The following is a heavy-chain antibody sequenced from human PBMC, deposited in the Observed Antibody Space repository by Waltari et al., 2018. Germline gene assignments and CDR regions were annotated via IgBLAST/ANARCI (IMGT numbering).Heavy chain of an antibody. CDR1: GGSFSGYC. Sequence: QVQLQQWCAGVLKPSETLSLTCAVYGGSFSGYCWIWIRQPPGKGLEWIGEINHSGSTNYNPSLKSRVTISVDTSKNQFSLKLSSVTAADTAVYYCARVPAANNWFDPWGQGTLVTVSS. CDR2: INHSGST. V-gene: IGHV4-34*01. CDR3: ARVPAANNWFDP. D-gene: IGHD2-2*01. J-gene: IGHJ5*02.